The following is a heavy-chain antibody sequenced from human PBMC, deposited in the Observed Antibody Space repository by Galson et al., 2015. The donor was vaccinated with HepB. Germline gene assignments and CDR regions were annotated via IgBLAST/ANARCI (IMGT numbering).Heavy chain of an antibody. J-gene: IGHJ4*02. D-gene: IGHD6-6*01. Sequence: SETLSLTCAVYGGSFSGYYWSWIRQPPGKGLEWLGEINHSGSTNYNPSLKSRVTISVDTSKNQFSLKLSSVTAADTAVYYCARAAPGYSSSSGEANDYWGQGTLVTVSS. CDR3: ARAAPGYSSSSGEANDY. CDR1: GGSFSGYY. V-gene: IGHV4-34*01. CDR2: INHSGST.